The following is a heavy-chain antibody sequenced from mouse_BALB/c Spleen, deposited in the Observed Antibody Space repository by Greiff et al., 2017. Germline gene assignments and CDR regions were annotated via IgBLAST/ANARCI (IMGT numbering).Heavy chain of an antibody. Sequence: QVQLQQSGAELVRPGVSVKISCKGSGYTFTDYAMHWVKQSHAKSLEWIGVISTYYGDASYNQKFKGKATMTVDKSSSTAYMELARLTSEDSAIYYCARFGVTYAMDYWGQGTSVTVSS. V-gene: IGHV1S137*01. J-gene: IGHJ4*01. CDR3: ARFGVTYAMDY. CDR1: GYTFTDYA. D-gene: IGHD2-1*01. CDR2: ISTYYGDA.